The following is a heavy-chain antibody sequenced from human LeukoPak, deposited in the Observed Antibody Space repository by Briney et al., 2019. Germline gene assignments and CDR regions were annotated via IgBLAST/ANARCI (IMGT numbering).Heavy chain of an antibody. J-gene: IGHJ4*02. V-gene: IGHV4-34*01. CDR2: INHSGST. CDR1: GGSFSGYY. D-gene: IGHD6-19*01. Sequence: SETLSLTCVVYGGSFSGYYWSWIRQPPGRGLEWIGEINHSGSTNYNPSLKSRVTILVDTSKNQFSLKVSSVTAADTAVYYCASGYSSGWTNNWGQGTLVTVSS. CDR3: ASGYSSGWTNN.